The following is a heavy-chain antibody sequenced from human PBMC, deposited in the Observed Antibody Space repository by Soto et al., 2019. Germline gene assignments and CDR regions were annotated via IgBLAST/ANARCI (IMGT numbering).Heavy chain of an antibody. J-gene: IGHJ6*03. Sequence: PSETLSLTCTVSGGSISSYYWSWIRQPPGKGLEWIGYIYYSGSTNYNPSLKSRVTISVDTSKNQFSLKLGSVTAADTAVYYCARGMRVSGIYYNWRNYYYYYYMDVGGKGTTVTVSS. V-gene: IGHV4-59*01. D-gene: IGHD3-10*01. CDR3: ARGMRVSGIYYNWRNYYYYYYMDV. CDR1: GGSISSYY. CDR2: IYYSGST.